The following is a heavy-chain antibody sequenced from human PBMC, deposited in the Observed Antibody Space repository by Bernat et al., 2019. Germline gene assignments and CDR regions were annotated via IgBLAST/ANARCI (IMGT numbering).Heavy chain of an antibody. J-gene: IGHJ3*02. Sequence: QVQLVQSGAEVKKPGASVKVSCKASGYTFTGYYMHWVRQAPGQGLEWMGWINPNSGGTNYAQKFQGWVTMTRDTSISTAYMELSRLRSDDTAVYYCARSIMITFGGVIVRLNAFDIWGQGTMVTVSS. CDR3: ARSIMITFGGVIVRLNAFDI. CDR2: INPNSGGT. CDR1: GYTFTGYY. V-gene: IGHV1-2*04. D-gene: IGHD3-16*02.